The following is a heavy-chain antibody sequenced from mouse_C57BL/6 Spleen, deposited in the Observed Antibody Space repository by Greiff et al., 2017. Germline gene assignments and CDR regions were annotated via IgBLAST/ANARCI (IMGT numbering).Heavy chain of an antibody. D-gene: IGHD1-1*01. CDR1: GYSITSGYY. Sequence: DVKLQESGPGLVKPSQSLSLTCSVTGYSITSGYYWNWIRQFPGNKLEWMGYISYDGSNNYNPSLKNRISITRDTSKNQFFLKLNSVTTEDTATYYCARGTTVGYYFDYWGQGTTLTVSS. CDR3: ARGTTVGYYFDY. CDR2: ISYDGSN. J-gene: IGHJ2*01. V-gene: IGHV3-6*01.